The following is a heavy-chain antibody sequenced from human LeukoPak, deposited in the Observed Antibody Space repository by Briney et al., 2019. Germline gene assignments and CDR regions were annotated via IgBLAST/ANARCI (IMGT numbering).Heavy chain of an antibody. CDR3: AKDQSSPMVRGVIGY. V-gene: IGHV3-23*01. CDR1: GFTFSSYA. D-gene: IGHD3-10*01. Sequence: GGPLRLSCAASGFTFSSYAMSWVRQAPGKGLEWVSAISGSGGSTYYADSVKGRFTISRDNSKNTLYLQMNSLRAEDTAVFYCAKDQSSPMVRGVIGYWGQGTLVTVSS. J-gene: IGHJ4*02. CDR2: ISGSGGST.